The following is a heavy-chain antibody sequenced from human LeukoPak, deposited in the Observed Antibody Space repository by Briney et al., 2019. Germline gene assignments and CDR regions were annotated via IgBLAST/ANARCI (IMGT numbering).Heavy chain of an antibody. CDR2: VNPNNGDT. CDR3: ARVGCSDISCWTWLDP. Sequence: ASVKVSCKASGYTFTTYDINWVRQATGQGLEWMGRVNPNNGDTAYAQKFQGRVTITRDTSTNTVYMQLNSPKSDDTAVYYCARVGCSDISCWTWLDPWGQGTLVTVSS. D-gene: IGHD6-19*01. CDR1: GYTFTTYD. J-gene: IGHJ5*02. V-gene: IGHV1-8*03.